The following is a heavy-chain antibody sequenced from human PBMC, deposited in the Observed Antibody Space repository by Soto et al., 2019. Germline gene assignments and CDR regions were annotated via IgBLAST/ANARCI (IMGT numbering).Heavy chain of an antibody. J-gene: IGHJ4*02. CDR1: GASMSSNY. CDR3: AGHAGYFAPVDH. V-gene: IGHV4-59*01. CDR2: IYHSGVT. Sequence: QVQLQESGPRLVKPSETLSLTCTVSGASMSSNYWSWIQQTPTKGLEWIGFIYHSGVTNIHPSLKSRITLTVDNSKNPISLRRYSVTAAGTAVYYCAGHAGYFAPVDHWGQGTPVIVS. D-gene: IGHD6-13*01.